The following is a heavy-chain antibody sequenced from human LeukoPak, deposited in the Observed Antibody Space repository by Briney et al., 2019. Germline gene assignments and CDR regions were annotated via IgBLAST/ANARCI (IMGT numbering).Heavy chain of an antibody. CDR2: IYSGGST. V-gene: IGHV3-66*01. Sequence: PGGSLRLSCAASGFTVSSNYMSWVRQAPGKGLEWVSVIYSGGSTYYADSAKGRFTISRDNSKNTLYLQMNSLTAEDTAVYYCARDRGGDDYRGHTASEIWGQGTMVTVSS. J-gene: IGHJ3*02. CDR1: GFTVSSNY. CDR3: ARDRGGDDYRGHTASEI. D-gene: IGHD5-24*01.